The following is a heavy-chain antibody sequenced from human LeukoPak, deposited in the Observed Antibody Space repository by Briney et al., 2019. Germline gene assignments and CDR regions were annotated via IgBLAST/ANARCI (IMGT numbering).Heavy chain of an antibody. CDR2: VYYDGFT. D-gene: IGHD2-15*01. Sequence: SETLSLTCTVSGCTIGSRGFFWGWIGQAPGKGPEWIGSVYYDGFTFYGRSFQSQITMSLDKPSTRSSLRLSSVPAADTAVYYSARLSCSDAVYPTLPYNHFDPWGQGTLVIVST. V-gene: IGHV4-39*01. CDR1: GCTIGSRGFF. J-gene: IGHJ5*02. CDR3: ARLSCSDAVYPTLPYNHFDP.